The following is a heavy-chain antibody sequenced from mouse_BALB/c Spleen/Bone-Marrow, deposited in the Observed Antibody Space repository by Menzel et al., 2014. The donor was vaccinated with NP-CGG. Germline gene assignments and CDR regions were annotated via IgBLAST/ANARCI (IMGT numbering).Heavy chain of an antibody. CDR1: GYSISSYW. CDR3: APHYYGYAWFAY. CDR2: IDPSDSET. Sequence: VQLQQSGPQLVRPGASVKISCKASGYSISSYWMHWVKPRPGQGLEWIGMIDPSDSETRLNQKFKDKATLTVDKSSSTAYMQLNSPTSEDSAVYYCAPHYYGYAWFAYWGQGTLVTVSA. V-gene: IGHV1S126*01. D-gene: IGHD1-2*01. J-gene: IGHJ3*01.